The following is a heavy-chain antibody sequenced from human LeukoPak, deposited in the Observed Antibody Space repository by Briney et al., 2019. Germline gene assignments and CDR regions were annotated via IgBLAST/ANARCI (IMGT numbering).Heavy chain of an antibody. D-gene: IGHD3-22*01. CDR1: GGTFSSYA. J-gene: IGHJ5*02. Sequence: ASVKVSCKASGGTFSSYAISWVRQAPGQGLEWMGRIIPIFGTANYAQKFQGRVTITTDESTSTAYMELSSLRSEDTAVYYCAREPKMYYYDSSPFDPWGQGTLVTVSS. V-gene: IGHV1-69*05. CDR2: IIPIFGTA. CDR3: AREPKMYYYDSSPFDP.